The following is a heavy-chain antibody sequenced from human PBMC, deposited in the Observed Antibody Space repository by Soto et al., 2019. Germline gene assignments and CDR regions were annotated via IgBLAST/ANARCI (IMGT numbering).Heavy chain of an antibody. CDR3: AKDQGSSWYEIDY. D-gene: IGHD6-13*01. V-gene: IGHV3-23*01. Sequence: PGGSLRLSCAASKFTFRNYGMSWVRQAPGKGLEWVSSISGSGGTTEYADSVKGRFTISRDNFKNTLYLQMNSLRAEDTAVYYCAKDQGSSWYEIDYWGQGTLVTVSS. CDR1: KFTFRNYG. CDR2: ISGSGGTT. J-gene: IGHJ4*02.